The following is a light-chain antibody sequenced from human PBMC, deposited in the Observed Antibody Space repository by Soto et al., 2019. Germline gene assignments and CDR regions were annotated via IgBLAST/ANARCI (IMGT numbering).Light chain of an antibody. V-gene: IGKV3-15*01. J-gene: IGKJ3*01. Sequence: EIVLTQSPGTLSVSPGERATLSCRASQSVSSNLAWYQQKPGQAPRLLIYGASTRATGIPARFSGSGSGTEFTLTISSLQSEDFAVYYCQQYNNWPQTFGPGTKVDIK. CDR3: QQYNNWPQT. CDR1: QSVSSN. CDR2: GAS.